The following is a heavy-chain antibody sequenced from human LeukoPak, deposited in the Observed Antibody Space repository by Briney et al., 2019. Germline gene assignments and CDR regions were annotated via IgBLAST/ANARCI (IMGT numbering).Heavy chain of an antibody. V-gene: IGHV4-61*05. CDR2: ITNSGTT. D-gene: IGHD3-10*02. Sequence: SETLSLTCTVSGVSIISSNSYWGWIRQPPGKGLEWIGYITNSGTTKFNPSLKSRVTISRDTSKNQISLRLSSVTAADTAVYYCARGHSGRGGIDPWGQGTLVTVSS. CDR3: ARGHSGRGGIDP. J-gene: IGHJ5*02. CDR1: GVSIISSNSY.